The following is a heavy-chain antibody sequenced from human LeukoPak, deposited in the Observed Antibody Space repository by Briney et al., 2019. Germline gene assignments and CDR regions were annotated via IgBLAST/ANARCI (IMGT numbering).Heavy chain of an antibody. D-gene: IGHD2-2*02. J-gene: IGHJ5*02. Sequence: ASVKVSCKASGYTFTGYYMHWVRQAPGQGLEWMGWINPNSGGTNYAQKFQGRVTMTRDTSISTAYMELSRLRSDDTAVYYCARGYCSSTSCYIAWFDPWGQGTLVTVFS. CDR1: GYTFTGYY. CDR3: ARGYCSSTSCYIAWFDP. CDR2: INPNSGGT. V-gene: IGHV1-2*02.